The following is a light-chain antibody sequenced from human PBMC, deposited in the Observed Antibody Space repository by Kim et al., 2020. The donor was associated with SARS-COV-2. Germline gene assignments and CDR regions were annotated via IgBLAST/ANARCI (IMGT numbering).Light chain of an antibody. CDR2: QDT. Sequence: SYELTQPPSVSVSPGQTASITCPGDKLGDKFACWYQQKPGQSPVLVIYQDTKRPSGIPARFSGSNAGNTATLTISGTQAMDEADFYCQAWDSSTWVFGGGTQLTVL. CDR1: KLGDKF. CDR3: QAWDSSTWV. J-gene: IGLJ3*02. V-gene: IGLV3-1*01.